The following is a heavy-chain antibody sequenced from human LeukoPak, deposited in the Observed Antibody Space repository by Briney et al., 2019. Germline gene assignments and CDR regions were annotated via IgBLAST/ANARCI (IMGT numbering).Heavy chain of an antibody. CDR2: INPNSGGT. CDR1: GYTFTGYY. V-gene: IGHV1-2*02. D-gene: IGHD3-3*01. Sequence: GASVKVSCKASGYTFTGYYMHWVRQAPGQGLEWMGWINPNSGGTNYAQKFQGRVTMTRDTSISTAYMELSRLRPDDTAVYYCARGFTDFWSGYSIVLDYWGQGTLVTVSS. J-gene: IGHJ4*02. CDR3: ARGFTDFWSGYSIVLDY.